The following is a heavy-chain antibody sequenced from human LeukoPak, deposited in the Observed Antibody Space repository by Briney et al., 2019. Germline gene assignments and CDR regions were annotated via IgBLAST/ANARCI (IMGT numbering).Heavy chain of an antibody. J-gene: IGHJ6*03. CDR1: GYTFTSYG. V-gene: IGHV1-18*01. CDR2: ISAYNGNT. Sequence: EASVKVSCKASGYTFTSYGISWVRQAPGQGLEWMGWISAYNGNTNYAQKLQGRVTMTTDTSTSTAYMELRSLRSDDTAVYYCAKDVDIVVVPHYYYMDVWGKGTTVTVSS. CDR3: AKDVDIVVVPHYYYMDV. D-gene: IGHD2-2*01.